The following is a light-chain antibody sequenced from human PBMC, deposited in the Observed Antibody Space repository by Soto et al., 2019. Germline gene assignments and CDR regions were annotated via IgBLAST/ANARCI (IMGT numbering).Light chain of an antibody. Sequence: QTVVTQEPSFSVSPGGTVTLTCGLNSGSVSTTYYPSWYQQTPGQAPRTLIFNTNSHSSGVPDRFSGSILGNKAALTITGAQADDESYYYCMLYMGGGISVFGGGTKLTVL. CDR3: MLYMGGGISV. V-gene: IGLV8-61*01. CDR2: NTN. J-gene: IGLJ3*02. CDR1: SGSVSTTYY.